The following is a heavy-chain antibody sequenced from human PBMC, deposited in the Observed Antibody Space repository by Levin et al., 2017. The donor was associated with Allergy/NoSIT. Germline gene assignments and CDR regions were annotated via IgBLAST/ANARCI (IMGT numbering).Heavy chain of an antibody. V-gene: IGHV3-21*01. J-gene: IGHJ3*02. CDR2: ISSSSSYI. D-gene: IGHD4-17*01. Sequence: PGGSLRLSCAASGFTFSSYSMNWVRQAPGKGLEWVSSISSSSSYIYYADSVKGRFTISRDNAKNSLYLQMNSLRAEDTAVYYCASTTVTTFAFDIWGQGTMVTVSS. CDR3: ASTTVTTFAFDI. CDR1: GFTFSSYS.